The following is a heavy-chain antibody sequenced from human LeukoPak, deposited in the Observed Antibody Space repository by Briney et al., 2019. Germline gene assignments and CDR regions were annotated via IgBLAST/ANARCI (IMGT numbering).Heavy chain of an antibody. CDR1: GGSVSSGSYY. CDR3: TREGSGWFYYFDY. Sequence: NPSETLSLTRTVSGGSVSSGSYYWSWIRQPPGKGLEWIGYIYYSGSTNYNPSLKSRVTISVDTSKNQFSLKLSSVTAADTAVYYCTREGSGWFYYFDYWGQGTLVTVSS. V-gene: IGHV4-61*01. J-gene: IGHJ4*02. D-gene: IGHD6-19*01. CDR2: IYYSGST.